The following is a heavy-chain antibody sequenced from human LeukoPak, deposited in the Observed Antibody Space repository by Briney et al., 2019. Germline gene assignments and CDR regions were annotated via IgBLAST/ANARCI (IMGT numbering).Heavy chain of an antibody. Sequence: SETLSLTCTVSGGSISSYYWSWIRQPPGKGLGWIGYIYYSGSTNYNPSLKSRVTISVDTSKNQFSLKLSSVTAADTAVYYCAREYGDTNYYYGMDVWGQGTTVTVSS. J-gene: IGHJ6*02. CDR1: GGSISSYY. CDR3: AREYGDTNYYYGMDV. V-gene: IGHV4-59*01. D-gene: IGHD4-17*01. CDR2: IYYSGST.